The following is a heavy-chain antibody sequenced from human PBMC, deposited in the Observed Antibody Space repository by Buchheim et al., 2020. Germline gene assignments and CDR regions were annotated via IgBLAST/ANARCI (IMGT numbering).Heavy chain of an antibody. Sequence: EVHLVESGGGLVKSGGSLRLSCAASGFIFSNAWMNWVRQAPGRGLEWVGRIKSKTNGETTDYAAPVKGRFAISSDDSKNTLYLQMNSPKTEDTAAYYCTTVHYYASGSYSPDWGQGTL. CDR3: TTVHYYASGSYSPD. CDR1: GFIFSNAW. D-gene: IGHD3-10*01. J-gene: IGHJ4*02. V-gene: IGHV3-15*01. CDR2: IKSKTNGETT.